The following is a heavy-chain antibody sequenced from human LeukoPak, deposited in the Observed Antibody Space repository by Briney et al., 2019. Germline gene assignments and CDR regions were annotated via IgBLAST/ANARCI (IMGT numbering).Heavy chain of an antibody. CDR1: GFTFSTFA. CDR2: IFPSGGEI. D-gene: IGHD2-15*01. Sequence: GGSLRLSCAASGFTFSTFAMIWVRQPPGKGLEWVSSIFPSGGEIHYADSVRGRFTISRDNSKNTLYLQMNSLRAKDTAVYYCAKDPRGVGRWYYFDSWGQGTLVTVSS. CDR3: AKDPRGVGRWYYFDS. J-gene: IGHJ4*02. V-gene: IGHV3-23*01.